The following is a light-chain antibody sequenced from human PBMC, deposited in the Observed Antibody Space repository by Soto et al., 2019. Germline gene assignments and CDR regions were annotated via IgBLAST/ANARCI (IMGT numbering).Light chain of an antibody. CDR1: QSVYNNY. Sequence: EIVLTQSPGTLSLSPGDRATLSCRASQSVYNNYLAWYQQKPGQAPRLLIYDASARFTGIPDRFSGSGSGTEFTLTISRLEPEGFAVYYCQRYGTSFSFGGGTKVEIK. J-gene: IGKJ4*01. V-gene: IGKV3-20*01. CDR3: QRYGTSFS. CDR2: DAS.